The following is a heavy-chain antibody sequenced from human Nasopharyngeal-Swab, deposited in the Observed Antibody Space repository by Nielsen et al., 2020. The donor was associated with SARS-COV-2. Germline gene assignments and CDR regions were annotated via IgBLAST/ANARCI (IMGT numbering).Heavy chain of an antibody. V-gene: IGHV4-59*01. D-gene: IGHD6-13*01. J-gene: IGHJ5*01. Sequence: SETLSLTCTVSGGSISNYYWSWIRQPPGKRPQWIGYIDESDVYSSGNTKYNPSLEGRVTTSVDGSTNQFYLRLTSVTPADTAVYYCVSHSAYSSNLYWFDSWGQGTLVTVSS. CDR2: IDESDVYSSGNT. CDR1: GGSISNYY. CDR3: VSHSAYSSNLYWFDS.